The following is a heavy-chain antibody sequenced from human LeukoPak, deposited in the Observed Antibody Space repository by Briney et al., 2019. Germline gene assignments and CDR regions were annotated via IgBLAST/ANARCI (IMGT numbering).Heavy chain of an antibody. CDR3: AKDQSRVGASDPFDY. CDR1: GFTFSSCA. J-gene: IGHJ4*02. Sequence: PGGSLRLSCAASGFTFSSCAMTWVRQAPGKGLECVSSISGSGATTYYADSVKGRFTISRDNSNNTVYLQMNSLRAEDTAVYYCAKDQSRVGASDPFDYWGQGMQVGVSS. CDR2: ISGSGATT. D-gene: IGHD1-26*01. V-gene: IGHV3-23*01.